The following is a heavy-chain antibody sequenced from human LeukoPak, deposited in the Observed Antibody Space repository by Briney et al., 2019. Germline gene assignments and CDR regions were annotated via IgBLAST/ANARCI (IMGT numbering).Heavy chain of an antibody. Sequence: PGGSLRLSCTASGFTFSTYGMHWVRQAPGKGLEWVAFIRYDGSNKYYADSVKGRFTISRDNSKNPVYLQMNSLRPEDTAVYYCAKDKEEPTYYYYGVDVWGQGTTVTVSS. V-gene: IGHV3-30*02. CDR3: AKDKEEPTYYYYGVDV. D-gene: IGHD1-14*01. CDR1: GFTFSTYG. CDR2: IRYDGSNK. J-gene: IGHJ6*02.